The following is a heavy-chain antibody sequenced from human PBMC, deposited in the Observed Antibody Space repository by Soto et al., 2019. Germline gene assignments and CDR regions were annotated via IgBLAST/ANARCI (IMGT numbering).Heavy chain of an antibody. V-gene: IGHV1-2*04. J-gene: IGHJ3*02. CDR1: GYTFTGYY. CDR2: INPNSGGT. D-gene: IGHD2-2*01. CDR3: ARFAVVGYCSSTSCLPAFDI. Sequence: ASVKVSCKASGYTFTGYYMHWVRQAPGQGLEWMGWINPNSGGTNYAQKFQGWVTMTRDTSISTAYMELSRLRSDDTAVYYCARFAVVGYCSSTSCLPAFDIWGQGTMVTVSS.